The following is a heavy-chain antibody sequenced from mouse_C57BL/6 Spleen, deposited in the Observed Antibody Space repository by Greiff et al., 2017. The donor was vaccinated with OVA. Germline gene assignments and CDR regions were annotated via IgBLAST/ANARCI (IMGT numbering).Heavy chain of an antibody. J-gene: IGHJ4*01. CDR1: GFTFSSYA. Sequence: EVKLVESGGGLVKPGGSLKLSCAASGFTFSSYAMSWVRQTPEKRLEWVATISDGGSYTYYPDNVKGRFNISRDNAKNNLYLQMSHLKSEDTAMYYCARGGSFYYYGSSHYAMDYWGQGTSVTVSS. CDR3: ARGGSFYYYGSSHYAMDY. D-gene: IGHD1-1*01. CDR2: ISDGGSYT. V-gene: IGHV5-4*03.